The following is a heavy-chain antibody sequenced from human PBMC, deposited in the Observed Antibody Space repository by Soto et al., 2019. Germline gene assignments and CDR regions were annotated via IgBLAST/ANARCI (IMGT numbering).Heavy chain of an antibody. CDR3: AKVPYYYDPSGYYD. CDR1: GFTFSDYG. V-gene: IGHV3-30*18. J-gene: IGHJ4*02. Sequence: QGQLVESGGGVVQPGRSLRLSCAASGFTFSDYGMHWVRRAPGKGLEWVAVISFDGRDKSYTDSVKGRFTISRDNSKNTLYLQMNSLRAEDTAVYYCAKVPYYYDPSGYYDWGQGILVTVSS. D-gene: IGHD3-22*01. CDR2: ISFDGRDK.